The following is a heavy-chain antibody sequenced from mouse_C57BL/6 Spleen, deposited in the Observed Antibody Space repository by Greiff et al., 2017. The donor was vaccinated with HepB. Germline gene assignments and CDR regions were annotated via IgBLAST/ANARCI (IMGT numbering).Heavy chain of an antibody. CDR1: GYAFSSSW. CDR3: ARGGAYSNYGFAY. CDR2: IYPGDGDT. J-gene: IGHJ3*01. D-gene: IGHD2-5*01. V-gene: IGHV1-82*01. Sequence: VQLQESGPELVKPGASVKISCKASGYAFSSSWMNWVKQRPGKGLEWIGRIYPGDGDTTYNGKFKGKATLTADKSSSTAYMQLSSLTSEDSAVYFCARGGAYSNYGFAYWGQGTLVTVSA.